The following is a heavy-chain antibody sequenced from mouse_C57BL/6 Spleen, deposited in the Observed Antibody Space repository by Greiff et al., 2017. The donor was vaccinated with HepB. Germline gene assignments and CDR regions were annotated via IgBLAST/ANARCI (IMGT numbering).Heavy chain of an antibody. Sequence: VQLQQPGAELVKPGASVKMSCKASGYTFTSYWITWVKQRPGQGLEWIGDIYPGSGSTNYNEKFKSKATLTVDTSSSTAYRQLSSLTSEDSAVYYCARAPDGYYGYFDVWGTGTTVTVSS. CDR2: IYPGSGST. D-gene: IGHD2-3*01. J-gene: IGHJ1*03. V-gene: IGHV1-55*01. CDR1: GYTFTSYW. CDR3: ARAPDGYYGYFDV.